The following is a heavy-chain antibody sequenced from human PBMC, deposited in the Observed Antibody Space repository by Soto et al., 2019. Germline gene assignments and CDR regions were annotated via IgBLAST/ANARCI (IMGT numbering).Heavy chain of an antibody. V-gene: IGHV4-31*03. CDR1: GGSISSGGYY. CDR3: ARVRRDTSSYDRSGYPDY. D-gene: IGHD3-22*01. Sequence: SETLSLTCTVSGGSISSGGYYWSWIRQHPGKGLEWIGNIYYSGSTYYNPSLKSRVTISVDTSKNQFSLKLSSVTAADTAVYYCARVRRDTSSYDRSGYPDYWGQGTLVTVSS. CDR2: IYYSGST. J-gene: IGHJ4*02.